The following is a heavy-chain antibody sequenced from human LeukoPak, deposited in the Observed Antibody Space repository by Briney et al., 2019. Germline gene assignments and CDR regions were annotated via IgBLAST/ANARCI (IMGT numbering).Heavy chain of an antibody. J-gene: IGHJ4*02. CDR1: GYTFTGYY. CDR3: ARYTGRTSSIDY. V-gene: IGHV1-2*02. D-gene: IGHD2-2*01. CDR2: INPNSGGT. Sequence: ASVKVSCKASGYTFTGYYMHWVRQAPGQGLEWMGWINPNSGGTNYAQKFQGRVTMTRDTSISTAYMELSRLRSDDTAVYYCARYTGRTSSIDYWGQGTLVTVSS.